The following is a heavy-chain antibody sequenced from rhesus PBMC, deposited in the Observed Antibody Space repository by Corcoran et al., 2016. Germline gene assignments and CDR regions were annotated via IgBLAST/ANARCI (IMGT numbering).Heavy chain of an antibody. CDR3: ARNEYRHYGLDF. J-gene: IGHJ6*01. CDR1: GGSIRGYY. V-gene: IGHV4S5*01. Sequence: QVQLQESGPGLVKPSETLSLTCAVSGGSIRGYYWNWMRQPTGKGLEWVGYIGGVDWSTYVNPSLNSRVTISTDTSKNQFSLKRTSVTAADTGVYYCARNEYRHYGLDFWGQGVGVPVSS. CDR2: IGGVDWST. D-gene: IGHD4-23*01.